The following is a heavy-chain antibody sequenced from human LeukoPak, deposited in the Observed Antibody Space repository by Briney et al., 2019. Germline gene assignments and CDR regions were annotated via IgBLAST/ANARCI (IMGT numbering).Heavy chain of an antibody. CDR1: GYTLTELY. D-gene: IGHD4/OR15-4a*01. J-gene: IGHJ6*03. Sequence: ASVKVSCKVSGYTLTELYMHWVRQAPGKGIEWMGGFDPEDGETIYAQKFQGRVTMTEDTSTDTAYMELSSLRSEDTAVYYCATAKSLRYYYMDVWGKGTTVTVSS. CDR3: ATAKSLRYYYMDV. V-gene: IGHV1-24*01. CDR2: FDPEDGET.